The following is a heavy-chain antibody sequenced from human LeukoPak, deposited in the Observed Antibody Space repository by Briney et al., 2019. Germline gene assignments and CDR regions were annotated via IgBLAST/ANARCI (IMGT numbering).Heavy chain of an antibody. Sequence: SEALSLTCTVSGGSISRYYWSWIRRPPGKGLEWIGYIDDSGNTNYNPSLKSQVTISVDKSKNQFSLKLSFVTAADTAMYYCARSDYHNSGSHTVFDAFDIWGQGTRVTVSS. CDR1: GGSISRYY. V-gene: IGHV4-59*01. CDR2: IDDSGNT. D-gene: IGHD3-10*01. CDR3: ARSDYHNSGSHTVFDAFDI. J-gene: IGHJ3*02.